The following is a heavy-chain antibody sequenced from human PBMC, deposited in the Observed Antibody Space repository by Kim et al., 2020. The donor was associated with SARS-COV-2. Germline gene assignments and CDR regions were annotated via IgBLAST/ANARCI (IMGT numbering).Heavy chain of an antibody. V-gene: IGHV1-18*01. CDR3: ARDPLEGTLGFDP. Sequence: ASVKVSCKASGYTFTSYDISWVRQAPGQGLEWLGWISPYNGNTKYAQKVQGRVTMTRDTSTSTAYMELRSLRSDDTAIYYCARDPLEGTLGFDPWGQGTLVTVSS. CDR1: GYTFTSYD. D-gene: IGHD1-1*01. CDR2: ISPYNGNT. J-gene: IGHJ5*02.